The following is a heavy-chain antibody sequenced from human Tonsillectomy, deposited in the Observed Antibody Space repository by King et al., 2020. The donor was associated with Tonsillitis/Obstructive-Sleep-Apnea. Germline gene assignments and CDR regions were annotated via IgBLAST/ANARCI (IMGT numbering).Heavy chain of an antibody. CDR3: ATDYDILTAYYY. CDR2: INHSGGT. D-gene: IGHD3-9*01. CDR1: GGSFSGYY. V-gene: IGHV4-34*01. Sequence: VQLQQWGAGLLKPSETLSLTCAVSGGSFSGYYWSWIRQPPGKGLEWIGEINHSGGTNYNPSLKSRVTISVDTSRNQFSLKLSSVTAADTAVYYCATDYDILTAYYYWGQGTLVTVSS. J-gene: IGHJ4*02.